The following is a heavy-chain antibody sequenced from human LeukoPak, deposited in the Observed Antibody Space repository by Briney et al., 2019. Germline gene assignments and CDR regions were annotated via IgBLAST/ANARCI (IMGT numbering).Heavy chain of an antibody. J-gene: IGHJ5*02. CDR3: ARESPVLRYFDWSSGDYWFDP. CDR1: GGSISSSSYY. Sequence: KTSETLSLTCTVSGGSISSSSYYWGWIRQPPGKGLEWIGSIYYSGSTYYNPSLKSRVTISVDTSKNQFSLKLSSVTAADTAVYYCARESPVLRYFDWSSGDYWFDPWGQGTLVTVSS. V-gene: IGHV4-39*07. CDR2: IYYSGST. D-gene: IGHD3-9*01.